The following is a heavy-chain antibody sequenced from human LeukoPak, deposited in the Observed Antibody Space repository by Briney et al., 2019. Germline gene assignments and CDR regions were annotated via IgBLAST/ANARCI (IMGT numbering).Heavy chain of an antibody. CDR1: GYSENFYG. V-gene: IGHV1-18*01. D-gene: IGHD3-10*01. Sequence: GASVKVSCKTSGYSENFYGITWVRQVAGQGLEWMGWISAQHGQTEYAPNSQDRVTMTTDTYTNTAYMELRSLRSDDTAMYYCARVPIPEVLWFGEEQGGCYYYYMDVWGKGTTVTISS. CDR2: ISAQHGQT. CDR3: ARVPIPEVLWFGEEQGGCYYYYMDV. J-gene: IGHJ6*03.